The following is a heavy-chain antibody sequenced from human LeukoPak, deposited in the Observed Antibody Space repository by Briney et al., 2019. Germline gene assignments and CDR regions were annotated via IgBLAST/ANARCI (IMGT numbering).Heavy chain of an antibody. Sequence: PSETLSLTCTVSGGSINGGNYYWTWLRQPAGKGLEWIGRISPSGSTNHNPSLTSRVTISVDTSKNQFSLKLNFVTAADTAVYYCARQRGVKFYYYYYMDVWGKGTTVTISS. J-gene: IGHJ6*03. V-gene: IGHV4-61*02. CDR2: ISPSGST. CDR1: GGSINGGNYY. D-gene: IGHD3-10*01. CDR3: ARQRGVKFYYYYYMDV.